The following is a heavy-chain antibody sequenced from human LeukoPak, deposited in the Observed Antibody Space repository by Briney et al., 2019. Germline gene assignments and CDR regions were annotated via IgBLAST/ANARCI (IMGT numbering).Heavy chain of an antibody. CDR2: INHSGST. CDR1: GGSFSGYY. V-gene: IGHV4-34*01. J-gene: IGHJ4*02. Sequence: SETLSLTCAVYGGSFSGYYWSWIRQPPGKGLEWIGEINHSGSTNYNPSLKSRVTISVDTSKNQFSLKLSSVTAADTAVYYCAKAGGWELRGRAFDYWGRGTLVTVSS. CDR3: AKAGGWELRGRAFDY. D-gene: IGHD1-26*01.